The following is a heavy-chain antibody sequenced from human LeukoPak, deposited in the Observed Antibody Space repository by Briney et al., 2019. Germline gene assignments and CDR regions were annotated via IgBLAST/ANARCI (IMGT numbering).Heavy chain of an antibody. CDR2: IYNSGST. Sequence: SETLSLTCSVSGGSISNYYWSWIRQPPGKGLEWIGYIYNSGSTNYNPSLKSRVTISVDTSKNQFSLKVSSVTAADTAVCYCARHGGGYSFDYWGQGTLVTVSS. D-gene: IGHD5-24*01. J-gene: IGHJ4*02. V-gene: IGHV4-59*08. CDR1: GGSISNYY. CDR3: ARHGGGYSFDY.